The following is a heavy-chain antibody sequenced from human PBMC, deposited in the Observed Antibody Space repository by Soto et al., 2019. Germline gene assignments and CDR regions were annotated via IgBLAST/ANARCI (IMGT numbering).Heavy chain of an antibody. D-gene: IGHD2-15*01. CDR1: GGSISSGGYY. J-gene: IGHJ5*02. CDR3: ARGGLVVVVAATGNWFDP. CDR2: IYYSGST. Sequence: SETLSLTCTVSGGSISSGGYYWSWIRQHPGKGLEWIGYIYYSGSTYYNPSPKSRATISVDTSKNQFSLKLSSVTAADTAVYYCARGGLVVVVAATGNWFDPWGQGTLVTVSS. V-gene: IGHV4-31*03.